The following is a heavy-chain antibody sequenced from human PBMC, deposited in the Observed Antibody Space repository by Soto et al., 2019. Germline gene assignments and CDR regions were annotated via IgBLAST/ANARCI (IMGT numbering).Heavy chain of an antibody. CDR1: GYTFTSYD. J-gene: IGHJ6*02. CDR3: ARKVDYYYGMDV. D-gene: IGHD2-15*01. V-gene: IGHV1-8*01. Sequence: ASVKVSCKASGYTFTSYDINWVRQATGQGLEWMGWMNPNSGNTGYAQKFQGRVTMTRNTSISTAYMELSSLRSEDTAVYYCARKVDYYYGMDVWGQRTTVTVSS. CDR2: MNPNSGNT.